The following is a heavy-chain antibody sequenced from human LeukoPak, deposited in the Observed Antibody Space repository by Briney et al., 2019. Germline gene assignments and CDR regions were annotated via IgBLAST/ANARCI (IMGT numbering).Heavy chain of an antibody. CDR3: ARDQDYYYYMDV. Sequence: ASVKVSCKASGYTFTSYDMSWVRQAPGQGLEWMGWISAYNGNTNYAQKLQGRVTMTTGTSTSTAYMELRSLRSDDTAVYYCARDQDYYYYMDVWGKGTTVTVSS. V-gene: IGHV1-18*04. CDR1: GYTFTSYD. CDR2: ISAYNGNT. J-gene: IGHJ6*03.